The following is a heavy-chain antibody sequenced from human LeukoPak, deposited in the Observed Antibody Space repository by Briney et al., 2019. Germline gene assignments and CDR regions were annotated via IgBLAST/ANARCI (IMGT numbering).Heavy chain of an antibody. D-gene: IGHD6-13*01. Sequence: GASVKVSCKASGYTFTGYYMHWVRQAPGQGLEWMGWINPNSGGTNYAQKFQGRVTMTRDTSISTAYMELSRLRSDDTAVYYCARDSSAAAATDFDYWGQGTLVTVSS. CDR3: ARDSSAAAATDFDY. J-gene: IGHJ4*02. CDR1: GYTFTGYY. CDR2: INPNSGGT. V-gene: IGHV1-2*02.